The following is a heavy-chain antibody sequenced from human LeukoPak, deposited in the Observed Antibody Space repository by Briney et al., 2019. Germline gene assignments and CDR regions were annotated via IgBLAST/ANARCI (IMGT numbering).Heavy chain of an antibody. Sequence: GSLRLSCAASGFTFSDYYWSWIRQSPGVGLEWIGYIHVTGSTRYNPYLQSRLTISLDTSRNQFSLKMSSVTAADTAVYYCARHIGGGIEDMDVWGKGAKVTVSS. CDR1: GFTFSDYY. D-gene: IGHD3-16*02. CDR3: ARHIGGGIEDMDV. V-gene: IGHV4-59*08. CDR2: IHVTGST. J-gene: IGHJ6*03.